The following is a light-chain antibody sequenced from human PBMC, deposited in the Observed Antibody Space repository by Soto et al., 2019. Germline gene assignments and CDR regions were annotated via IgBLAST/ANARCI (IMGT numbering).Light chain of an antibody. Sequence: EIVMTQSPATLSVSPGERGTLSCRASQSVSNDLAWYQQKPGQAPRLLIYGASTRATGIPARFSGSGSGTEFTLTISSLQAEDFAVYYCQQYEKWPWTVGQGTKLDIK. V-gene: IGKV3-15*01. J-gene: IGKJ1*01. CDR1: QSVSND. CDR2: GAS. CDR3: QQYEKWPWT.